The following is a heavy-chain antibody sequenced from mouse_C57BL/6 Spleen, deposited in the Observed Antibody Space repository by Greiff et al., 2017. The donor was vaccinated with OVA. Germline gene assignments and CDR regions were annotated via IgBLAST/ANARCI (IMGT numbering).Heavy chain of an antibody. Sequence: VQLQQSGPELVKPGASVKISCKASGYTFTDYYMNWVKQSHGKSLEWIGDINPNNGGTSYNQKFKGKATLTVDKSSSTAYMELRSLTSEDSAVYYCARGGNYVEFAYWGQGTLVTVSA. J-gene: IGHJ3*01. CDR2: INPNNGGT. D-gene: IGHD2-1*01. V-gene: IGHV1-26*01. CDR3: ARGGNYVEFAY. CDR1: GYTFTDYY.